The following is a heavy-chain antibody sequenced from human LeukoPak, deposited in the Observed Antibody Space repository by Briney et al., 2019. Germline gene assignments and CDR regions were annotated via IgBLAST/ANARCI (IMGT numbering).Heavy chain of an antibody. V-gene: IGHV1-46*01. CDR1: GYTFTSYY. J-gene: IGHJ4*02. Sequence: ASVKVSCKASGYTFTSYYMHWVRQAPGQGLEWMGIINPSGGSTGYAQKFQGRVTMTRNTSISTAYMELSSLRSEDTAVYYCARGYSSSWYGGNYFDYWGQGTLVTVSS. D-gene: IGHD6-13*01. CDR2: INPSGGST. CDR3: ARGYSSSWYGGNYFDY.